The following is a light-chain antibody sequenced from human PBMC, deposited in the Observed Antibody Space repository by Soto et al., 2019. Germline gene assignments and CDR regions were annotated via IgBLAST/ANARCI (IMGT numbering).Light chain of an antibody. V-gene: IGKV3-11*01. CDR1: ESTSGY. J-gene: IGKJ3*01. CDR3: QQRSNI. Sequence: EIVLTQSPATLSLSPGDTATLSCRASESTSGYLAWYQQKPGQAPRLLIHDASNRATGIPARFSGSGSGTDFTLTISSLEPEDFAVYYCQQRSNIFGPGTKVDIK. CDR2: DAS.